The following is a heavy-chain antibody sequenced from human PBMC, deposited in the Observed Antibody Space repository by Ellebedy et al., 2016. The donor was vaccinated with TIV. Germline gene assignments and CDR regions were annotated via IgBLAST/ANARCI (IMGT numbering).Heavy chain of an antibody. CDR2: IVPIFGKS. CDR1: GFTFTTYA. J-gene: IGHJ4*02. D-gene: IGHD3-10*01. CDR3: ARKGNSGLFEH. Sequence: AASVKVSCKVSGFTFTTYAISWLRQAPGQGLEWMGAIVPIFGKSNYAQSFQGRLAITADESTNTAYMDLSSLRSQDAALYFCARKGNSGLFEHWGQGSLVTVSS. V-gene: IGHV1-69*13.